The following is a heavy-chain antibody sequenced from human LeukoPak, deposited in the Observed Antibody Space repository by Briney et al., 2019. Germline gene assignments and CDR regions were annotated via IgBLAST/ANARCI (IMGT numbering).Heavy chain of an antibody. CDR1: GYTFTGYY. V-gene: IGHV1-2*02. CDR2: INPNSGGT. CDR3: ARDYDSSGYYYSDY. D-gene: IGHD3-22*01. J-gene: IGHJ4*02. Sequence: ASVKVSCKASGYTFTGYYMHWVRQAPGQGLEWMGWINPNSGGTNYAQKFQGRVTMTRDTSISTAYMELSSLRSEDTAAYYCARDYDSSGYYYSDYWGQGTLVTVSS.